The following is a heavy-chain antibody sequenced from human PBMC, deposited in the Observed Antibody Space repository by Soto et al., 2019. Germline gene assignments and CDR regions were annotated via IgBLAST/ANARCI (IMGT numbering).Heavy chain of an antibody. CDR3: ASQAGFYYYYGMDV. J-gene: IGHJ6*02. CDR2: IYYSGST. CDR1: GGSLSSSSYY. D-gene: IGHD6-19*01. Sequence: SETLSLTCPVSGGSLSSSSYYWGWIRQPPGKGLEWIGSIYYSGSTYYNPSLKSRVTISVDTSKNQFSLKLSSVTAADTAVYYCASQAGFYYYYGMDVWGQGTTVTVSS. V-gene: IGHV4-39*01.